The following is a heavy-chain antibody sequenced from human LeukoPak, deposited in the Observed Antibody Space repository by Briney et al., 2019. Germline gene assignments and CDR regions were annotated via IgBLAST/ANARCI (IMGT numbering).Heavy chain of an antibody. V-gene: IGHV4-38-2*02. J-gene: IGHJ4*02. CDR3: ARDLRSGNYYSDY. CDR2: IYHSGST. Sequence: SETLSLXCAVSGYSISSGYYWGWIRQPPGKGLEWIGSIYHSGSTYYNPSLKSRVTISVDTSKNQFSLKLSSVTAADTAVYYCARDLRSGNYYSDYWGQGILVTVSS. D-gene: IGHD3-10*02. CDR1: GYSISSGYY.